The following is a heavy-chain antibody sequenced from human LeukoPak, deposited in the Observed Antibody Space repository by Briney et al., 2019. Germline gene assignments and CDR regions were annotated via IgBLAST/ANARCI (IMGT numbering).Heavy chain of an antibody. CDR1: GYFIRSGFY. Sequence: PSETLSLTCTVSGYFIRSGFYWGWIRQPPGKGLEWIGYIYYSGSTNYKSSLKSRVTISVDTSKNQFSLKLSSVTAADTAVYYCARETSQKGAHYMDVWGKGTTVTISS. CDR3: ARETSQKGAHYMDV. J-gene: IGHJ6*03. CDR2: IYYSGST. D-gene: IGHD3-16*01. V-gene: IGHV4-61*01.